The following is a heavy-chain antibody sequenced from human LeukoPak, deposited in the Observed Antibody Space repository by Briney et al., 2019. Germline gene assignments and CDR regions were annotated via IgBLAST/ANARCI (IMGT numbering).Heavy chain of an antibody. CDR2: IRYDGSNK. CDR3: ARDYADYVGYFFFDY. J-gene: IGHJ4*02. Sequence: GGSLRLSCAASGFTFSSYGMHWVRQAPGKGLEWVAFIRYDGSNKYYADSVKGRFTISRDNSQNTLYLQMNSLRAEDTAVYYCARDYADYVGYFFFDYWGQGTLVTVSS. CDR1: GFTFSSYG. D-gene: IGHD4-17*01. V-gene: IGHV3-30*02.